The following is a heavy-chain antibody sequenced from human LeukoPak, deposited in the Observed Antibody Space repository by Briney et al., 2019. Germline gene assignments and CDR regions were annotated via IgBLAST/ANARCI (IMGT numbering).Heavy chain of an antibody. V-gene: IGHV1-8*01. Sequence: GASVKVSCKASGYTFTSYDINWVRQATGQGLEWMGWMNPNSGNTGYAQKFQGRVTMTRNTSISTAYMELSSLRSEDTAVYYCARGGRARGKGGYYYYYMGVWGKGTTVTVSS. J-gene: IGHJ6*03. D-gene: IGHD1-26*01. CDR1: GYTFTSYD. CDR3: ARGGRARGKGGYYYYYMGV. CDR2: MNPNSGNT.